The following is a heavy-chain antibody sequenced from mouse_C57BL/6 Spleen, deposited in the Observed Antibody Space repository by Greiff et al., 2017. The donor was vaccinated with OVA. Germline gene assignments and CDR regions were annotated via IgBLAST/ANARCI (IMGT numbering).Heavy chain of an antibody. V-gene: IGHV5-16*01. CDR2: INYDGSST. Sequence: EVKLMESEGGLVQPGSSMKLSCTASGFTFSDYYMAWVRQVPEKGLEWVANINYDGSSTYYLDSLKSRFIISRDNAKNILYLQMSSLKSEDTATYYCARETDYYYGRGYFDVWGTGTTVTVSS. D-gene: IGHD1-1*01. CDR3: ARETDYYYGRGYFDV. CDR1: GFTFSDYY. J-gene: IGHJ1*03.